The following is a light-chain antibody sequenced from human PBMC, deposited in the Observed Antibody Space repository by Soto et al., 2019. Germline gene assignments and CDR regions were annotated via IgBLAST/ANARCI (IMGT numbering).Light chain of an antibody. V-gene: IGLV4-69*01. Sequence: QPVLTQSPSASASLGASVNLTCTLSAGHSSYVIAWHQQQPEKGPRYLMRLSSDGSHNKGAGIPDRFSGSSSGAERYLTISSLQAEDEADYYCQTWGTGIVFGGGTKLTVL. CDR3: QTWGTGIV. CDR2: LSSDGSH. J-gene: IGLJ2*01. CDR1: AGHSSYV.